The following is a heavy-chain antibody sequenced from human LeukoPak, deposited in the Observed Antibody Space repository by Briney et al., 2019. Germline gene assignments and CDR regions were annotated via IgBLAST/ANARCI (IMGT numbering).Heavy chain of an antibody. J-gene: IGHJ4*02. CDR2: ISSSSSTI. Sequence: GGSLRLSCAASGFTFSSYSMNWVRQAPGKGLEWVSYISSSSSTIYYADSVKGRFTISRDNAKNSLYLQMNSLRAEDTAVYYCAKDEFSYSSSWSDPYDYWGQGTLVTVSS. CDR1: GFTFSSYS. V-gene: IGHV3-48*01. D-gene: IGHD6-13*01. CDR3: AKDEFSYSSSWSDPYDY.